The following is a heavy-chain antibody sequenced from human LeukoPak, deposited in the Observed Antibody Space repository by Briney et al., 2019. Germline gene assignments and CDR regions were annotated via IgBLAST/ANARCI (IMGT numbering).Heavy chain of an antibody. J-gene: IGHJ5*02. CDR3: ARGYGDLGDWFDP. Sequence: ASVKVSCKASGYPFINYGVSWVRQAPGQGLEWMGWISAYNGNTKYAQKLQDRVTMTIDASTSTAYMELSSLRSEDTAVYYCARGYGDLGDWFDPWGQGTLVTVSS. CDR1: GYPFINYG. CDR2: ISAYNGNT. V-gene: IGHV1-18*01. D-gene: IGHD4-17*01.